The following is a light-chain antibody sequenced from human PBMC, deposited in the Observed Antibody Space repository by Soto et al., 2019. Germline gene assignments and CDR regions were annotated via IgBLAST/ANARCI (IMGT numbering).Light chain of an antibody. CDR3: QQYKSDSSWT. Sequence: DNLTTLSLSTLSATEGDRVARACRASQTINRWLAWYQQKPGKAPKLLIYKASYLQSWVPSTFSGSGSGTEFTLTINCLQPDDFATYYCQQYKSDSSWTFAQGAMVDI. V-gene: IGKV1-5*03. J-gene: IGKJ1*01. CDR1: QTINRW. CDR2: KAS.